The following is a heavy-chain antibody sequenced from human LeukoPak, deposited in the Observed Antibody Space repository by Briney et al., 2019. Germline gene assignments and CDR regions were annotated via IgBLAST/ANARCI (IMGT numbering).Heavy chain of an antibody. CDR3: TTGGGTADY. D-gene: IGHD1-1*01. Sequence: GGSLRLSCTASGITFNNDWMSWVRQAPGKGLEWVGHIKSKTDGGTTDYAAPVKGRFTISRDYSENTLYLQLNSLKTEDTAVYFCTTGGGTADYWGQGTLVTVSS. J-gene: IGHJ4*02. CDR1: GITFNNDW. V-gene: IGHV3-15*01. CDR2: IKSKTDGGTT.